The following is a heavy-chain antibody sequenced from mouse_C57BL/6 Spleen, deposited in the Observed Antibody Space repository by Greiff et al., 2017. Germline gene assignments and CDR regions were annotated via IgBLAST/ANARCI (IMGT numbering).Heavy chain of an antibody. CDR1: GYTFTSYW. V-gene: IGHV1-69*01. J-gene: IGHJ1*03. CDR3: ASIYYYDSRGWYFDF. CDR2: IDPSDSYT. D-gene: IGHD1-1*01. Sequence: QVQLQQPGAELVLPGASVKLSCKASGYTFTSYWMHWVKQRPGQGLEWIGEIDPSDSYTNYNQKFKGKSTLTVDKYTSTAYMQLSSLTSEDSAVYYYASIYYYDSRGWYFDFWGTGTTVTVSS.